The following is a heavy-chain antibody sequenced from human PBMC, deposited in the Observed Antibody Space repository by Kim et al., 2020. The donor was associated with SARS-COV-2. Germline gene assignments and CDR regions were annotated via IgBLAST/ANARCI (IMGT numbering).Heavy chain of an antibody. D-gene: IGHD2-2*01. CDR3: ARVRNQLLFYFDY. V-gene: IGHV4-31*02. Sequence: TPSRMSRVTISVDTSKNQSSLKLSSVTAADTAVYYCARVRNQLLFYFDYWGQGTLVTVSS. J-gene: IGHJ4*02.